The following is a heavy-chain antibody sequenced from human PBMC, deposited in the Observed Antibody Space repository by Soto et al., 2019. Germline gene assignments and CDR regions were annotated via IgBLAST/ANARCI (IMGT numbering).Heavy chain of an antibody. CDR2: ISYDGSNK. CDR1: GLALRSCD. CDR3: ARESDH. J-gene: IGHJ4*02. Sequence: PGGSKRLSYSASGLALRSCDVHWVRQAPGKGLEWVAVISYDGSNKYYADSVKGRFTISRDNSKNTLYLQMYSLRVEDTAVYYCARESDHWGQGTLVNVSS. V-gene: IGHV3-30*03.